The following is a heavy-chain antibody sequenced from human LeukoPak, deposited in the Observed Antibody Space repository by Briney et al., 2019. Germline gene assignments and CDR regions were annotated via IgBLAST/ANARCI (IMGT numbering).Heavy chain of an antibody. D-gene: IGHD3-9*01. CDR1: GYSFTSYW. CDR3: ARSPDHDILTGYYSNYFDS. V-gene: IGHV5-51*01. J-gene: IGHJ5*01. Sequence: GESLKISCKGSGYSFTSYWIGWVRQMPGKGLEWMGIIYPGDSDTRYSPSFKGQVTISADKSISTAYLQWSSLKASDTAMYYCARSPDHDILTGYYSNYFDSWGQGTLVTVSS. CDR2: IYPGDSDT.